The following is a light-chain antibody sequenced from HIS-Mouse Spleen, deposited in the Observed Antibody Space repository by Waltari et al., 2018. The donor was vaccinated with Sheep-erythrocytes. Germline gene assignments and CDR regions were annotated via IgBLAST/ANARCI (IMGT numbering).Light chain of an antibody. Sequence: QSALTQPRSVSGSPGQSVTISCTGTSSDVGGYNYVSWYQQHPVKAPKLMIYDVSKRRSGVPDRFSGSKSGTTASLTISGLQAEDEADYYCCSYAGSYNHVFATGTKVTVL. CDR3: CSYAGSYNHV. J-gene: IGLJ1*01. V-gene: IGLV2-11*01. CDR1: SSDVGGYNY. CDR2: DVS.